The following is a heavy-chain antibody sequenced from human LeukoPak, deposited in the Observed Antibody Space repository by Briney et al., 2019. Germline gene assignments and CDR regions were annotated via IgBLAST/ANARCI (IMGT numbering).Heavy chain of an antibody. V-gene: IGHV3-23*01. CDR1: GFTFSSYA. CDR2: ISGCGGST. J-gene: IGHJ4*02. D-gene: IGHD2/OR15-2a*01. CDR3: AKGGLYFLVSAAYYYFDY. Sequence: GGSLRLSCAASGFTFSSYAMSWVRQAPGKGLEWVSAISGCGGSTYYADSVKGRFTISRDNSKNTLYLQMNSLRAEDTAVYYCAKGGLYFLVSAAYYYFDYWGQGTLVTVSS.